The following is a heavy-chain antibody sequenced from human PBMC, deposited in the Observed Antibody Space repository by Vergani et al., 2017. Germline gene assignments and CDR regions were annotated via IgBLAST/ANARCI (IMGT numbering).Heavy chain of an antibody. J-gene: IGHJ4*02. V-gene: IGHV1-46*03. CDR3: ARGVYGILTGYRY. Sequence: VKKSGASVKVSCKTSGYTFSNYYMHWVRQAPGQGLEWMGIINPSGGHTNYAQKFQGRVTMTRDTSTSTVYMELSSLRSEDTAIYYCARGVYGILTGYRYWGQGTLVTVSA. CDR2: INPSGGHT. D-gene: IGHD3-9*01. CDR1: GYTFSNYY.